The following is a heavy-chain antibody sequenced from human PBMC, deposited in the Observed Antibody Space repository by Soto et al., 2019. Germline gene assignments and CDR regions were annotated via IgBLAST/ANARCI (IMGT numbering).Heavy chain of an antibody. J-gene: IGHJ4*02. D-gene: IGHD3-16*01. CDR2: ISSSSSSI. CDR3: ARDLGGPDY. Sequence: GGSLRLSCAASGFTFSDYYMSWIRQTPGKGLEWISYISSSSSSIYYADSVRGRFFISRDIARNTLFLQMNSLRADDTAVYYCARDLGGPDYWGRGTSVTVSS. CDR1: GFTFSDYY. V-gene: IGHV3-11*04.